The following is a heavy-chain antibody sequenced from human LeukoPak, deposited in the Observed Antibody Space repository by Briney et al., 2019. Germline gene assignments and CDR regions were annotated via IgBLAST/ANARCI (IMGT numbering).Heavy chain of an antibody. Sequence: ASVKVSCKASGGTFSSYSISWVRQAPGQGLEWMGWMNPNSGGTNYAQQFQGRVTMTRDTSISTAYMELSRLRSDDTAVYYCARRDCRSTSCYNANYGLDVWGQGTTVTVSS. V-gene: IGHV1-2*02. D-gene: IGHD2-2*02. CDR2: MNPNSGGT. CDR3: ARRDCRSTSCYNANYGLDV. J-gene: IGHJ6*02. CDR1: GGTFSSYS.